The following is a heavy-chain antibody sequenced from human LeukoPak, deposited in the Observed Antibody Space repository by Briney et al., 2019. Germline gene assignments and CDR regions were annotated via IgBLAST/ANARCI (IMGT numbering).Heavy chain of an antibody. D-gene: IGHD5-18*01. CDR1: GYSFTSYY. J-gene: IGHJ4*02. V-gene: IGHV1-46*01. CDR2: VNPSAGST. Sequence: ASVTVSCKASGYSFTSYYMHWVRQAPGQGLEWMGIVNPSAGSTSYAQKFQGRVTMTRDTSTSTVYMELSSLRSEDTAVYYCAIGGLQLLAPLDYRGQGTLVTVSS. CDR3: AIGGLQLLAPLDY.